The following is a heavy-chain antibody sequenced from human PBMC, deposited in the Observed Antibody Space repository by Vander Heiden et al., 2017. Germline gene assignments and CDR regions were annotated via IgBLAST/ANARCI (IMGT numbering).Heavy chain of an antibody. D-gene: IGHD3-10*01. Sequence: QVQLQQWGAGLLKPSETLSLTCAVYGGSFSGYYWSWIRQPPGKGLEWIGEINHSGSTNYNPSLKSRVTISVDTSKNQFSLKLSSVTAADTAVYYCARSPFWTLNYYGSGGPLPFDYWGQGTLVTVSS. CDR2: INHSGST. CDR1: GGSFSGYY. V-gene: IGHV4-34*01. CDR3: ARSPFWTLNYYGSGGPLPFDY. J-gene: IGHJ4*02.